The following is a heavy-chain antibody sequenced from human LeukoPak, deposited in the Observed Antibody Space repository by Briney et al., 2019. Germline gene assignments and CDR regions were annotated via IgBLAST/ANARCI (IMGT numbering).Heavy chain of an antibody. CDR2: ISSSNTYI. D-gene: IGHD6-19*01. V-gene: IGHV3-21*01. CDR3: AKVEQYYFDY. J-gene: IGHJ4*02. Sequence: GGFLRLSCAASGFTFSSYSMNWVRQAPGKGLEWVSSISSSNTYIYYADSVKGRFTISRDNAKNSLYLQMNSLRAEDTAVYYCAKVEQYYFDYWGQGTLVTVSS. CDR1: GFTFSSYS.